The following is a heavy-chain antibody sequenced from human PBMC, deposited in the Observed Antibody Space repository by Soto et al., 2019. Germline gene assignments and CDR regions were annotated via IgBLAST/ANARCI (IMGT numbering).Heavy chain of an antibody. D-gene: IGHD2-2*02. CDR2: ISYDGSNK. CDR1: GFTFSSYA. J-gene: IGHJ5*02. CDR3: ARDACSSTSCYTWSEGSWFDP. Sequence: GGSLRLSCAASGFTFSSYAMHWVRQAPGKGLEWVAVISYDGSNKYYADSVKGRFTISRDNSKNTLYLQMNSLRAEDTAVYYCARDACSSTSCYTWSEGSWFDPWGQGTLVTVSS. V-gene: IGHV3-30-3*01.